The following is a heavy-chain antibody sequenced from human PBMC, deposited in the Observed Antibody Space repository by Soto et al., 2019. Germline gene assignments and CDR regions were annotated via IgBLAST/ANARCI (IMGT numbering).Heavy chain of an antibody. V-gene: IGHV3-33*01. CDR3: TTELNDMQAFDI. D-gene: IGHD1-1*01. Sequence: QVQLVESGGGVVQPGRSLRLSCAASGFTFSSYGMHWVRQAPGKGLEWVAVIWYDGSHKYYADPVKDRFTISRDNFKNTLYLQINSLRDEDSAVYYCTTELNDMQAFDIWGQGTMVTVSS. CDR2: IWYDGSHK. J-gene: IGHJ3*02. CDR1: GFTFSSYG.